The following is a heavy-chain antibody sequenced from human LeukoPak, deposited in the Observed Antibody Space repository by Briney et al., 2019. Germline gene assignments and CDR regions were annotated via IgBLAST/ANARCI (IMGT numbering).Heavy chain of an antibody. Sequence: PGGSLRLSCAASGFTCSRNGMTWVRQAPGKGLEWVSAISGSGGNTYYADSVKGRFTISRDNSKNTLYLQMNSLRAEDTAVYYCAKDRRAGSYDYWGQGTLVTVSS. V-gene: IGHV3-23*01. D-gene: IGHD3-10*01. J-gene: IGHJ4*02. CDR1: GFTCSRNG. CDR3: AKDRRAGSYDY. CDR2: ISGSGGNT.